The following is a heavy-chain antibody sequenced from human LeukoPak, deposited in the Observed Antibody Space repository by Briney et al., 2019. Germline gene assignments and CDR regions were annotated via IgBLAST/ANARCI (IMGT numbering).Heavy chain of an antibody. CDR1: GGSLSNYY. Sequence: PSETLSLTCTVSGGSLSNYYWSWIRQPPGKGLEWIGYIYYSGSTNYNPSLKSRITISIDTSKNQFSLKLSSVTAADTAVYYCARLGNAAVANPPHWGQGTLVTVSS. CDR3: ARLGNAAVANPPH. V-gene: IGHV4-59*08. D-gene: IGHD6-19*01. CDR2: IYYSGST. J-gene: IGHJ1*01.